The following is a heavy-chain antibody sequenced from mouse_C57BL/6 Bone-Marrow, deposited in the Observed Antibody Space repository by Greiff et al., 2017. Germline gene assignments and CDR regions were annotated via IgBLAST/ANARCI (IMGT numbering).Heavy chain of an antibody. V-gene: IGHV1-55*01. D-gene: IGHD1-1*01. CDR2: IYPGSGST. CDR1: GYTFTSYW. J-gene: IGHJ3*01. Sequence: VQLVESGAELVKPGASVKMSCKASGYTFTSYWITWVKQRPGQGLEWIGDIYPGSGSTNYNEKFKSKATLTVDTSSSTAYMQLSSLTSEDSAVYYCANYYGSSFFAYWGQGTLVTVSA. CDR3: ANYYGSSFFAY.